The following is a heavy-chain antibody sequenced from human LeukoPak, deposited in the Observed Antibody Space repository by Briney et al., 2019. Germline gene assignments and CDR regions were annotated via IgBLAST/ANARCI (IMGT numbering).Heavy chain of an antibody. D-gene: IGHD6-13*01. CDR2: INHSGST. Sequence: SETLSLTCAVYGGSFSGYYWSWIRQPPGQGLEWIGEINHSGSTNYNPSLKSRVTISVDTSKNQFSLKLSSVTAADTAVYYCARRGSSPTLDYWGQGTLVTVSS. J-gene: IGHJ4*02. CDR3: ARRGSSPTLDY. CDR1: GGSFSGYY. V-gene: IGHV4-34*01.